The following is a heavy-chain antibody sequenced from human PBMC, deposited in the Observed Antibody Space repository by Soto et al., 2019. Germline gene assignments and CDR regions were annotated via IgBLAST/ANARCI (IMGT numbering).Heavy chain of an antibody. CDR2: IYPGDSDT. CDR3: ASESLGYCSSTSCDSAFDI. J-gene: IGHJ3*02. D-gene: IGHD2-2*02. CDR1: GYSFTSYW. V-gene: IGHV5-51*01. Sequence: GESLKISCKGSGYSFTSYWIGWVRQMPGKGLELMGIIYPGDSDTRYSPSFQGQVTISADKSINTAYLQWSSLKASDTAMYYCASESLGYCSSTSCDSAFDIWGQGTMVTVSS.